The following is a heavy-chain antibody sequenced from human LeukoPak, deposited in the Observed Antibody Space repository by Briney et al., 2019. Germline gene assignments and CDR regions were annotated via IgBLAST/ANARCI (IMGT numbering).Heavy chain of an antibody. CDR1: GGSISSYY. J-gene: IGHJ5*02. CDR2: IYYSGST. V-gene: IGHV4-59*01. Sequence: SETLSLTCTVSGGSISSYYWSWIRQPPGKGLEWIGYIYYSGSTNYNPSLKSRVTISVDTSKNQSSLKLSSVTAADTAVYYCAREANDLNWFDPWGQGTLVTVSS. CDR3: AREANDLNWFDP.